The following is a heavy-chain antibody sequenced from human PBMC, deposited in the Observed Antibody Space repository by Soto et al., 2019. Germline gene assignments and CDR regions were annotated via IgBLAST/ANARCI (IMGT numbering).Heavy chain of an antibody. CDR3: ARGKFYDSTGYYLDY. CDR2: INPDRGCT. D-gene: IGHD3-22*01. Sequence: QVQLVQSGAEVRQPGASVKVSCKASGYTFTDSYMHWVRQAPGQGLEWMGWINPDRGCTNYAQKFQGWVTMTRDTFRSTAYMELSRLKSDDTAMYYCARGKFYDSTGYYLDYWGQGTLVTVSS. CDR1: GYTFTDSY. J-gene: IGHJ4*02. V-gene: IGHV1-2*04.